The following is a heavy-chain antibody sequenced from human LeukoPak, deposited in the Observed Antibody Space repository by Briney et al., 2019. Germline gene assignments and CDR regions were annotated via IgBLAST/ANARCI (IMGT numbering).Heavy chain of an antibody. CDR3: ARDTHDSTAYYIFYNY. D-gene: IGHD3-22*01. V-gene: IGHV1-18*01. CDR2: ISAYNGNT. CDR1: GYTFTSYG. Sequence: ASVKVSCKASGYTFTSYGISWVRQAPGQGLEWMGWISAYNGNTNYAQKLQGRVTMTTDTSTSTAYMELRSLGSDDTAVYYCARDTHDSTAYYIFYNYWGQGTLVAVSS. J-gene: IGHJ4*02.